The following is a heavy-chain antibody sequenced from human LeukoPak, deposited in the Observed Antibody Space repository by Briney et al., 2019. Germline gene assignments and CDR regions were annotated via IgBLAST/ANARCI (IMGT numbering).Heavy chain of an antibody. V-gene: IGHV3-7*01. CDR3: ARDHCDGDDDYHCVGDDYFDY. Sequence: GGSLRLSCAASGFTFSYYWMSWVRQAPGKGLEWVANVKKDGSDSHKYYVDSVKGRFTISRDNAKNSLYLQMSSLRAEDSAVYYCARDHCDGDDDYHCVGDDYFDYWGQGTLVTVSS. J-gene: IGHJ4*02. CDR1: GFTFSYYW. D-gene: IGHD2-21*02. CDR2: VKKDGSDSHK.